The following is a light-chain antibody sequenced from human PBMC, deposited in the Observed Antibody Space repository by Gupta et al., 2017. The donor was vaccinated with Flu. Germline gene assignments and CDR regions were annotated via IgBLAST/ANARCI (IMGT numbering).Light chain of an antibody. CDR3: QQFGASPWT. Sequence: ELVLTQSPGTLSLSPGDRATLSCRASQSVSSTYLAWYQQKPGKAPRLVIYGASSRATGIPDRFSGSGSGTDFTLTISRLEPEDFAVYYCQQFGASPWTFGQGTKVEIK. V-gene: IGKV3-20*01. CDR2: GAS. J-gene: IGKJ1*01. CDR1: QSVSSTY.